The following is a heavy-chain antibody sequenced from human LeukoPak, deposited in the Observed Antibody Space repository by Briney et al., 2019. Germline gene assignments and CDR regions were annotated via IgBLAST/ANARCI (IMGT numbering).Heavy chain of an antibody. J-gene: IGHJ4*02. D-gene: IGHD4-11*01. CDR2: INYSGGHK. CDR1: GFTFKNCA. Sequence: PGGSLRLSCVASGFTFKNCAMSWVRQAPGKGLEWVSGINYSGGHKYYADSVKGPFTISRDSSKNTLSLQMNSLTTEDTAVYYCAKDDSMTLDHFDYWGQGALVTVSS. V-gene: IGHV3-23*01. CDR3: AKDDSMTLDHFDY.